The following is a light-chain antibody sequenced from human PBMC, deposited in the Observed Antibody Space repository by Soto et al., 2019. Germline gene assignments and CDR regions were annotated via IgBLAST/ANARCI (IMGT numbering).Light chain of an antibody. CDR1: QSVSSSY. Sequence: EIVLTQSPGTLSLSPGERATLSCRASQSVSSSYLGWYQQKPGQAPRLLIYGASNRATGIPDRFSGSGSGKAFTLTINRLEPEDFAVYYCQQYGSSPHTFGQGTKLEIK. CDR3: QQYGSSPHT. CDR2: GAS. J-gene: IGKJ2*01. V-gene: IGKV3-20*01.